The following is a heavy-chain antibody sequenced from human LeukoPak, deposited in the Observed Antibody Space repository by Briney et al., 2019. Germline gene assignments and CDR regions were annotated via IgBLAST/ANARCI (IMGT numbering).Heavy chain of an antibody. Sequence: ASVKVSCKASGYTFISYSISWVRQAPGQGLEWMGRINTYNGNTNYAQKLQGRVTMTTDTSTSTAYMELRSLRSDDTAVYYCARTIEGWTYGQRYHYMDVWGKGTTVTISS. CDR1: GYTFISYS. CDR3: ARTIEGWTYGQRYHYMDV. J-gene: IGHJ6*03. D-gene: IGHD3-10*01. V-gene: IGHV1-18*01. CDR2: INTYNGNT.